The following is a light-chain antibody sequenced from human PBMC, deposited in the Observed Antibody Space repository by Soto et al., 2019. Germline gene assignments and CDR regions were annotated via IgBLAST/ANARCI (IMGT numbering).Light chain of an antibody. J-gene: IGKJ1*01. CDR2: GAS. V-gene: IGKV2-28*01. CDR3: QQYGSSPRT. CDR1: QSLLHSNGYNY. Sequence: DIVMTQSPLSLPVTPGEPSSISCRSGQSLLHSNGYNYLDWYQQKPGQAPTLLIYGASIRAAGIPDRFSGSGSGTDFTLTIRRLEPDDFAVYYCQQYGSSPRTFGQGTKVDIK.